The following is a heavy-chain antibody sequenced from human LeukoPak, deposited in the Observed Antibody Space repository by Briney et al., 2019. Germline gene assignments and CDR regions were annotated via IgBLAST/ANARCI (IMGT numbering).Heavy chain of an antibody. CDR2: ISYDGSNK. CDR3: AKDGEQQLVIGAFYYYGMDV. D-gene: IGHD6-13*01. CDR1: GFTFSSYG. V-gene: IGHV3-30*18. J-gene: IGHJ6*04. Sequence: GRSLRLSCAASGFTFSSYGMHWVRQAPGKGLEWVAVISYDGSNKYYADSVKGRFTISRDNSKNTLYLQMNSLRAEDTAVYYCAKDGEQQLVIGAFYYYGMDVWGKGTTVTVSS.